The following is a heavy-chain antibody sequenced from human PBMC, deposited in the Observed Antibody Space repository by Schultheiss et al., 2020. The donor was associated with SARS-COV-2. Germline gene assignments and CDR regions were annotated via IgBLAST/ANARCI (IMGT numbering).Heavy chain of an antibody. CDR3: TRSYYYGDYGFDY. V-gene: IGHV3-30*03. J-gene: IGHJ4*02. D-gene: IGHD4-17*01. CDR2: ISYDGSNK. CDR1: GFTFSSYA. Sequence: GGSLRLSCAASGFTFSSYAMSWVRQAPGKGLEWVAVISYDGSNKYYADSVKGRFTISRDNSKNTAYLQMNSLKTEDTAVYYCTRSYYYGDYGFDYWGQGTLVTVSS.